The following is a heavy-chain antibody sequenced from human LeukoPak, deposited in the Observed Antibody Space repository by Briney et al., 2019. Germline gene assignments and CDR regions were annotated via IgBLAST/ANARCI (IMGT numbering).Heavy chain of an antibody. D-gene: IGHD2-8*01. J-gene: IGHJ6*03. Sequence: GASVKVSCKASGYFFTSYGIHWVRQAPGQGLEWMGWINPDGGVTKSAQNFQGRVTMTRDKSINTVYMELSGLTSDDTALYYCARGPNHYYYMDFWGTGTTVSVSS. CDR2: INPDGGVT. V-gene: IGHV1-2*02. CDR3: ARGPNHYYYMDF. CDR1: GYFFTSYG.